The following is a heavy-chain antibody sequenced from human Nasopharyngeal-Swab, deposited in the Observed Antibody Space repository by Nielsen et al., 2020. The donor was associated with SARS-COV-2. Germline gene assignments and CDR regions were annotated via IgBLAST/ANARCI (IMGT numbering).Heavy chain of an antibody. CDR1: GYTFTSYG. J-gene: IGHJ4*02. CDR2: ISAYNGNT. V-gene: IGHV1-18*01. D-gene: IGHD2-21*02. Sequence: ASVKVSCKASGYTFTSYGISWVRQAPGQGLEWMGWISAYNGNTNYAQKLQGGVTMTTDTSTSTAYLELRSLRSDDTAVYYCARLNCGGDCPLFDYWGQGTLVTVSS. CDR3: ARLNCGGDCPLFDY.